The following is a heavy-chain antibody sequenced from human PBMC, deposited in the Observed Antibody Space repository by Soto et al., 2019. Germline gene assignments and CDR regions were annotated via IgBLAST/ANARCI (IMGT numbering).Heavy chain of an antibody. CDR1: GFTFSSYA. J-gene: IGHJ6*02. V-gene: IGHV3-23*01. CDR2: ISGSGGST. D-gene: IGHD6-13*01. CDR3: AKDESSSSYYYDMDV. Sequence: VGSLRLSCAASGFTFSSYAMSWVRQAPGKGLEWVSAISGSGGSTYYADSVKGRFTISRDNSKNTLYLQINSLRAEDTAVYYCAKDESSSSYYYDMDVWGQGTTVTVSS.